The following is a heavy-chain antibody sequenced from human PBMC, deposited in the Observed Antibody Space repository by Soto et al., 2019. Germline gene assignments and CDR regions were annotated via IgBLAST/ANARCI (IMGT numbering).Heavy chain of an antibody. CDR3: ARGSDYTSSFDY. D-gene: IGHD3-16*01. V-gene: IGHV4-34*01. Sequence: QVQLQQWGAGLLKPSETLSLTCAVYGGSFSGYTWIWIRQPPGKGLEWIGVINHSGTTNHNPSLKSRVIISVDTSKKQFSLRLTSVTGADTAVYYCARGSDYTSSFDYWGQGTLVTVSS. CDR1: GGSFSGYT. CDR2: INHSGTT. J-gene: IGHJ4*02.